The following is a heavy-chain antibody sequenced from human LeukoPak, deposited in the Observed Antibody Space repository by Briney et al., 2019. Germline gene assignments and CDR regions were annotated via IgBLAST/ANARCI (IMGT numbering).Heavy chain of an antibody. V-gene: IGHV1-18*01. Sequence: ASVKVSYKASGYTFTSYGISWVRQAPGQGLEWMGWISAYNGNTNYAQKLQGRVTMTTDTSTSTAYMELRSLRSDDTAVYYCARGMILYYDFWSGYPSPIDYWGQGTLVTVSS. J-gene: IGHJ4*02. CDR3: ARGMILYYDFWSGYPSPIDY. CDR1: GYTFTSYG. D-gene: IGHD3-3*01. CDR2: ISAYNGNT.